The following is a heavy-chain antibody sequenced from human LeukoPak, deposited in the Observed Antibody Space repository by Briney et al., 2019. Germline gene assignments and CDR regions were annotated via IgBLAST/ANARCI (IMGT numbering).Heavy chain of an antibody. CDR3: ARDYYDTSGRGYFDY. J-gene: IGHJ4*02. CDR1: GYNFPGYY. V-gene: IGHV1-2*02. D-gene: IGHD3-22*01. Sequence: ASVTVSCKASGYNFPGYYMHWVRQAPGQGLEWVGWINPNSGGTIYAQKFQGRVTMTRDSSISTVYMELSRLTSDDTALYYCARDYYDTSGRGYFDYWGQGTLVTVSS. CDR2: INPNSGGT.